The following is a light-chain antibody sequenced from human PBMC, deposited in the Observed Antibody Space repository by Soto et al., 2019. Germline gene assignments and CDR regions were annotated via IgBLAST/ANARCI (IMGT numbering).Light chain of an antibody. J-gene: IGKJ2*01. CDR3: QLYGASPKYT. V-gene: IGKV3-15*01. Sequence: EIVMTQSPASLSVSPGERVTLSCRASQSVRGELAWYQQKAGQPPRLLIYGASTRPTGIPARFSGSGSGTEFTLTINDLQSEDFAVYYCQLYGASPKYTFGQGTKLEIK. CDR1: QSVRGE. CDR2: GAS.